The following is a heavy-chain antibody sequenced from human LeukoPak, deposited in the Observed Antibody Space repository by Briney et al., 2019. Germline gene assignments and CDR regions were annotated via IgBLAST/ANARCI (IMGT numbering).Heavy chain of an antibody. V-gene: IGHV3-23*01. CDR1: GFSIGSYA. D-gene: IGHD3-10*01. CDR3: ARGGHRSPFDY. CDR2: ISGTYGPT. Sequence: GGSLRLSCAASGFSIGSYAMSWVRQAPGKGLEWVSHISGTYGPTYRSDFVKGRFTISRDNSKNMLFLQMDSLRAEDTAVYYCARGGHRSPFDYWGQGALVTVSS. J-gene: IGHJ4*02.